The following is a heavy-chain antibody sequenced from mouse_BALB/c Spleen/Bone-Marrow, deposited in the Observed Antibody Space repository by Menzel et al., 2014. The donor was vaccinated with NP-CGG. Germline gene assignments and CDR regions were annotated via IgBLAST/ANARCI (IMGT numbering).Heavy chain of an antibody. CDR1: GYSITSGYF. CDR3: AGKEGNYGAY. J-gene: IGHJ3*01. D-gene: IGHD2-1*01. Sequence: VQLQQSGPGLAKPSPSLSLTCSATGYSITSGYFWNWIRQLPGNKLEWMGYISYDGNNNYNPSFKNRISITRDSSKNQFFLKLNSVTTEDTATYYCAGKEGNYGAYWGQGTLVTVSA. CDR2: ISYDGNN. V-gene: IGHV3-6*02.